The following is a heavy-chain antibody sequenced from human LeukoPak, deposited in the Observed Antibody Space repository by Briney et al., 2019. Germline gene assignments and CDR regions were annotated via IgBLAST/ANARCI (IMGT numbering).Heavy chain of an antibody. V-gene: IGHV3-74*01. CDR3: AKVKGGYGPLRDMDV. J-gene: IGHJ6*02. CDR2: INSDGSSI. CDR1: GFTFSSHW. D-gene: IGHD3-10*01. Sequence: GGSLRLSCAASGFTFSSHWMHWVRQAPGKGLVWVSRINSDGSSISYADSVKGRFTISRDNSKNTLYLQTNSLRVEDTAGYYCAKVKGGYGPLRDMDVWGQGTTVTVSS.